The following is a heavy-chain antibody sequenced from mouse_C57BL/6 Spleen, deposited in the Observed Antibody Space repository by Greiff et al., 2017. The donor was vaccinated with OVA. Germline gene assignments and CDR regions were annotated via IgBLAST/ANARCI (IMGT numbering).Heavy chain of an antibody. Sequence: QVQLQQSGAELVRPGTSVKLSCKASGYTFTSYWMHWVKQRPGQGLEWIGVIDPSDSYTNYNQKFKGKATLTVDTSSSTAYMQLSSLTSEDSAVYYCASPHLILLYYYAMDYWGQGTSVTVSS. J-gene: IGHJ4*01. V-gene: IGHV1-59*01. CDR2: IDPSDSYT. CDR1: GYTFTSYW. CDR3: ASPHLILLYYYAMDY. D-gene: IGHD1-1*01.